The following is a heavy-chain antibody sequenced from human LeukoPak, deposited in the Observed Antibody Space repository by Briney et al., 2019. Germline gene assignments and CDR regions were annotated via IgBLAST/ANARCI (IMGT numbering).Heavy chain of an antibody. CDR3: ARDVAYSSSPYGMDV. D-gene: IGHD6-13*01. CDR2: IYYSGST. V-gene: IGHV4-59*01. CDR1: GGSISSYY. J-gene: IGHJ6*02. Sequence: LETLSLTCTVSGGSISSYYWSWIRQPPGKGLEWIGYIYYSGSTNYNPSLKSQVTISVDTSKNQFSLKLSSVTAADTAVYYCARDVAYSSSPYGMDVWGQGTTVTVSS.